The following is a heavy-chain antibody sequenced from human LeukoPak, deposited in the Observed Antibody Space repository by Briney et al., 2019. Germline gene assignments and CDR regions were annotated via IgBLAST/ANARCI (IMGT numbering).Heavy chain of an antibody. J-gene: IGHJ3*02. V-gene: IGHV4-39*07. Sequence: SETLSLTCTVSGGSVSISSYYWGWIRQPPGKGLEWIGEINHSGSTNYNPSLESRVTISVDTSRNQFSLKLSSVTAADTAVYYCARGGYSSYAARPATTDAFDIWGQGTMVTVSS. CDR1: GGSVSISSYY. CDR3: ARGGYSSYAARPATTDAFDI. D-gene: IGHD5-12*01. CDR2: INHSGST.